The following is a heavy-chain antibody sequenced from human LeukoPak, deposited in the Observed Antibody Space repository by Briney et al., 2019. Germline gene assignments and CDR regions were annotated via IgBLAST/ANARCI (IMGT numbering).Heavy chain of an antibody. D-gene: IGHD6-19*01. CDR1: GFTFTNYA. Sequence: GGSLRLSCAASGFTFTNYAMSWVRQAPGKGLEWVSSISGSGGRTYYADSVKGRFTISRDNSKNTVFLEMNNLRAEDTAVYYCAKLTTAVAGLFDYWGPGTPITVSS. V-gene: IGHV3-23*01. CDR3: AKLTTAVAGLFDY. J-gene: IGHJ4*02. CDR2: ISGSGGRT.